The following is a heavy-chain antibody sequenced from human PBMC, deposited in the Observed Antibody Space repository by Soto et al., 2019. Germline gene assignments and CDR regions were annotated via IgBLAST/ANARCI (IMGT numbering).Heavy chain of an antibody. CDR1: GGTFGNSA. CDR3: ARSYYGSGSYWFYGIDG. D-gene: IGHD3-10*01. V-gene: IGHV1-69*06. J-gene: IGHJ6*02. CDR2: IIPSVATG. Sequence: QVQLVQSGAEVKKPGSSVKVSCKASGGTFGNSAISWVRQAPGQWLEWRGGIIPSVATGNSAPEFQGRLRITEENSTTTAYMELSSLRSEETAVYYCARSYYGSGSYWFYGIDGWGQGTTVTVSS.